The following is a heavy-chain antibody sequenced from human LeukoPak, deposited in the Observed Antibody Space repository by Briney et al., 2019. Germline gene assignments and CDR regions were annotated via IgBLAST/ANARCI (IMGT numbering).Heavy chain of an antibody. CDR1: GFTFSSYT. V-gene: IGHV3-48*02. CDR2: ISTGGSI. CDR3: ARMIDYNYGYAFDY. J-gene: IGHJ4*02. D-gene: IGHD5-18*01. Sequence: PGGSLRLSCAASGFTFSSYTMNWVRQAPGKGLEWVSYISTGGSISYADSVKGRFTISRDNAKNSLYLQMNSLRDEDTAVYYCARMIDYNYGYAFDYWVQGTLVTVSS.